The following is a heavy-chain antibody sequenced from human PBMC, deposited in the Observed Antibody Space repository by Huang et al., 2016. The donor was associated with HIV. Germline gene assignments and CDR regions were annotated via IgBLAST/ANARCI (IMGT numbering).Heavy chain of an antibody. J-gene: IGHJ1*01. CDR1: GFTFSSYA. Sequence: EVQLLESGGGLVQPGGSLRLSCAASGFTFSSYAMSWVRQAPGKGLEGGAGISGSGGSTYYADSVKGRFTISRDNSKNTLYLQMNSLRAEDTAVYYCAKPPSISSKYFQHWGQGTLVTVSS. D-gene: IGHD3-3*02. V-gene: IGHV3-23*01. CDR3: AKPPSISSKYFQH. CDR2: ISGSGGST.